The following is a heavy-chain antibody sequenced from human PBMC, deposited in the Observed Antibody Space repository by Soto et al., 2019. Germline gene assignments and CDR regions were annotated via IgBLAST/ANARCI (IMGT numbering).Heavy chain of an antibody. J-gene: IGHJ6*02. D-gene: IGHD2-21*02. V-gene: IGHV1-2*02. CDR1: GSTFTGYY. CDR3: ARDIVVVTAIQDYYYGMDV. Sequence: ASVKVSCTASGSTFTGYYMHWVRQAPGQGLEWMGWINPNSGGTNYAQKFQGRVTMTRDTSISTAYMELSRLRSDDTAVYYCARDIVVVTAIQDYYYGMDVWGQGTTVTVSS. CDR2: INPNSGGT.